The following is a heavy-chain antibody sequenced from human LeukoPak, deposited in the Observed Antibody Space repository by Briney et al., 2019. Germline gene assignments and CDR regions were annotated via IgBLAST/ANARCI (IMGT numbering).Heavy chain of an antibody. CDR3: ARGLDYYDSSGYGNGAFDI. J-gene: IGHJ3*02. D-gene: IGHD3-22*01. CDR2: IIPIFGTA. Sequence: SVKVSCKASGGTFSSYAISWVRQAPGQGLEWMGGIIPIFGTANYAQKFQGRVTITTDESTSTAYMELSSLRSEDTAVYYCARGLDYYDSSGYGNGAFDIWGQGTMVTVSS. CDR1: GGTFSSYA. V-gene: IGHV1-69*05.